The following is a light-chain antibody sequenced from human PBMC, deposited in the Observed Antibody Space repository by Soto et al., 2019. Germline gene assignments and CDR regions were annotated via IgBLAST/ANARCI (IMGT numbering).Light chain of an antibody. J-gene: IGLJ1*01. V-gene: IGLV2-14*01. CDR1: SSDVGGYNY. Sequence: QSALTQPASVSGSPGQSITISCTGTSSDVGGYNYVSWYQQHPGKAPKLLIYDVSNRPSGVSNRFSGSKSGNTASLTISGLQAEYEAEYYCSSCTSSSTYVFGTGTKLTVL. CDR3: SSCTSSSTYV. CDR2: DVS.